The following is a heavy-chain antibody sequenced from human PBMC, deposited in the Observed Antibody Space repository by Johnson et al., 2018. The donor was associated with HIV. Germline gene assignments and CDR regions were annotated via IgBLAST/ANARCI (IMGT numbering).Heavy chain of an antibody. CDR3: VREHRADESFDL. CDR2: IGISGNT. Sequence: EVQLVESGGGLVQPGGSLRLSCAASGFTVSSNYMNWVRQAPGKGLEWVSGIGISGNTNYPGSVKGRFTISRENVKNFVYLQMNSLTAGDTAVYYCVREHRADESFDLWGQGTMVTVSS. CDR1: GFTVSSNY. D-gene: IGHD1-14*01. V-gene: IGHV3-13*01. J-gene: IGHJ3*01.